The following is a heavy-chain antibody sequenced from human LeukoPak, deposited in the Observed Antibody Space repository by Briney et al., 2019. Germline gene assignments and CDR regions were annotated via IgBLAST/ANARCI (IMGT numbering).Heavy chain of an antibody. D-gene: IGHD2-15*01. V-gene: IGHV4-39*07. CDR2: IYSSGRT. Sequence: KSSETLSLTCTVSGVSIISTNSYWGWIRQSPRTGLEWIGNIYSSGRTYYNPSLNSRVTISIDMSENQFSLKLPSVTAADMAVYYCARKREGPATGIDYWGQGTLVTVSS. CDR3: ARKREGPATGIDY. CDR1: GVSIISTNSY. J-gene: IGHJ4*02.